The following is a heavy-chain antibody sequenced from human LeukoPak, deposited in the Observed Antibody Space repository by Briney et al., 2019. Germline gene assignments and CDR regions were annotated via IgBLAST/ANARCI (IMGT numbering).Heavy chain of an antibody. CDR2: INHSGST. Sequence: PSETLSLTCAVYGGSFSGYYWSWIRQPPGKGLEWIGEINHSGSTNYNPSLKSRVTIPVDTSKNQFSLKLSSVTAADTAVYYCARGPPYYYDSSGLDYWGQGTLVTVSS. CDR1: GGSFSGYY. V-gene: IGHV4-34*01. J-gene: IGHJ4*02. D-gene: IGHD3-22*01. CDR3: ARGPPYYYDSSGLDY.